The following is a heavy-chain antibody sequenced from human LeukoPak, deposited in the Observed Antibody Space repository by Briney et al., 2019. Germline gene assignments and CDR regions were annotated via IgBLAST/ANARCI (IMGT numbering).Heavy chain of an antibody. CDR3: ARRHHFGFLDS. D-gene: IGHD3-10*01. CDR2: ISGSTGST. Sequence: GGSLRLSCAASGFTFSNYAMNWVRQAPGKGLEWVSLISGSTGSTYYADSVKGRFSISRDNSKNTVYLQMNSLRVEDAAVYYCARRHHFGFLDSWGQGTLVTVSS. J-gene: IGHJ4*02. CDR1: GFTFSNYA. V-gene: IGHV3-23*01.